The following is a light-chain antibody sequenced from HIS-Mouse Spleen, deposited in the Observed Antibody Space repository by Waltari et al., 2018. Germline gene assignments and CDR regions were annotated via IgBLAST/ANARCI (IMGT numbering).Light chain of an antibody. V-gene: IGLV1-40*01. CDR1: SSNIGAGYD. CDR2: GNS. J-gene: IGLJ2*01. Sequence: QSVLTQPPSVSGAPGQRVTIPCTGSSSNIGAGYDVHWYQQLPGTAPKLLIYGNSNRPSGVPDRFSGSKSGTSASLAITGLQAEDEADYYCQSYDSSVVFGGGTKLTVL. CDR3: QSYDSSVV.